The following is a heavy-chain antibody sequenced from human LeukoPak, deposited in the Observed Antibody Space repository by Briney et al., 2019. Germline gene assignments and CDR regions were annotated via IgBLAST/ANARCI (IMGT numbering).Heavy chain of an antibody. CDR1: GDSFSYFY. CDR3: ARVVVAAAGRTFDF. V-gene: IGHV4-59*01. D-gene: IGHD6-13*01. Sequence: SETLSLTCTVSGDSFSYFYWSWIRQPPGKGLEWIGYIYNSGSTNYNPSLKSRVTISLDTSKNQFSLKLSSVTAADTAVYYCARVVVAAAGRTFDFWGQGTLVTVSS. J-gene: IGHJ4*02. CDR2: IYNSGST.